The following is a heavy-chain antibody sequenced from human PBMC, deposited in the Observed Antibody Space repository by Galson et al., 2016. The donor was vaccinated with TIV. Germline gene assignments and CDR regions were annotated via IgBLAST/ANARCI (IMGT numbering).Heavy chain of an antibody. D-gene: IGHD6-19*01. J-gene: IGHJ6*03. CDR3: ARPSSSCRGCSYYYYMDV. Sequence: SVKVSCKASGGTFNIYAISWVRQAPGQGLEWMGGILPIFGAATYAQKFQGRVTIPADESTNTAYMELSSLKSDDTAMYYCARPSSSCRGCSYYYYMDVWGKGTTVTVSS. CDR2: ILPIFGAA. V-gene: IGHV1-69*13. CDR1: GGTFNIYA.